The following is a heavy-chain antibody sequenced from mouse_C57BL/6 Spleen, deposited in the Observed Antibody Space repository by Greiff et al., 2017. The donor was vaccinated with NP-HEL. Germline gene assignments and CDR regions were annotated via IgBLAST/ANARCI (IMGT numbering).Heavy chain of an antibody. CDR1: GYTFTSYW. Sequence: QVHVKQPGAELVKPGASVKLSCKASGYTFTSYWMQWVKQRPGQGLEWIGEIDPSDSYTNYNQKFKGKATWAVDTSASTAYMQLSSLTSEDTAVYYCARPNFDYWGQGTTLTVSS. J-gene: IGHJ2*01. CDR2: IDPSDSYT. V-gene: IGHV1-50*01. CDR3: ARPNFDY.